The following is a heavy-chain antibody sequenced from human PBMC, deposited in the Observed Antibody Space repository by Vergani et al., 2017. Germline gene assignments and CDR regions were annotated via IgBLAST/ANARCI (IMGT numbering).Heavy chain of an antibody. CDR1: GYSFTSYW. CDR2: IDPSDSYT. D-gene: IGHD6-13*01. Sequence: EVQLVQSGAEVKKPGESLRISCKGSGYSFTSYWINWVRQMPGKGLEWMGNIDPSDSYTNYSPSFQSHVTSSADKSVSTAYLQWSSLQASDTAMYYCAKQITLAATGHTNFDYWGQGTLVTVSS. V-gene: IGHV5-10-1*03. J-gene: IGHJ4*02. CDR3: AKQITLAATGHTNFDY.